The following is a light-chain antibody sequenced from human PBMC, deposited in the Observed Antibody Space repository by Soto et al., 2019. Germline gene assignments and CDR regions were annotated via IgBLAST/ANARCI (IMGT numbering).Light chain of an antibody. V-gene: IGLV2-14*01. CDR1: SSDVGGYNY. CDR3: SSYTSSSTVV. J-gene: IGLJ2*01. Sequence: QSVLTQPASVSGSPGQSITISCTGTSSDVGGYNYVSWYQQHPGKAPKFMIYAVSNRPSGVCNRFSGSKSGNTASLTISGLQAEDEADYYCSSYTSSSTVVFGGGTKLTVL. CDR2: AVS.